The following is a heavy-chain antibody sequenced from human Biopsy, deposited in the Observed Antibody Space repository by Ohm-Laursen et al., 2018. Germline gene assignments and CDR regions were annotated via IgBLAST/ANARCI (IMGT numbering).Heavy chain of an antibody. CDR2: IYTSGSP. D-gene: IGHD3-22*01. Sequence: SQTLSLTCTVSGDSINNYYWSWIRQPAGKGLEWIGRIYTSGSPNYNPSLESRVTMSVDMPKNQFSLKLSSVTAADTAIYYCARDRGYYSDRTVPGYFDLWGRGTLVTVSS. V-gene: IGHV4-4*07. J-gene: IGHJ2*01. CDR1: GDSINNYY. CDR3: ARDRGYYSDRTVPGYFDL.